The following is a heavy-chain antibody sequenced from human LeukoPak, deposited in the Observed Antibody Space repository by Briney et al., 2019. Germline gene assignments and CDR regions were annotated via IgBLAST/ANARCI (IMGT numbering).Heavy chain of an antibody. CDR2: ISYDGSNK. J-gene: IGHJ4*02. CDR1: GLTFSSYG. Sequence: PGGSLRLSCAASGLTFSSYGMHWVRQAPGKGLEWVAVISYDGSNKYYADSVKGRFTISRDNSKNTLYLQMNSLRAEDTAVYYCAKENAGATYWGQGTLVTVSS. V-gene: IGHV3-30*18. D-gene: IGHD1-26*01. CDR3: AKENAGATY.